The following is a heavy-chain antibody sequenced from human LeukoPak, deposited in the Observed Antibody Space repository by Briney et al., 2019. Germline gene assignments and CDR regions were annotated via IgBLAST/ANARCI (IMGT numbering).Heavy chain of an antibody. CDR1: GFTLDDYG. J-gene: IGHJ4*02. D-gene: IGHD3-16*02. CDR2: INWNGGTT. V-gene: IGHV3-20*04. CDR3: ARGGYRQLAYFDY. Sequence: GGSLRLSCEASGFTLDDYGMTWVRQVPGKGLEWISSINWNGGTTSYADSVKGRFTISRDNDKNSLYLQMNSLRAEDTALYYCARGGYRQLAYFDYWGQGALVTVSS.